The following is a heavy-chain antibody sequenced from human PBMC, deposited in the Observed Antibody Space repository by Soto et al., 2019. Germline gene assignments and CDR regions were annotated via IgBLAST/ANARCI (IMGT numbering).Heavy chain of an antibody. D-gene: IGHD1-1*01. Sequence: PSETLSLTCTVSGGSISSGYFYWSWIRQPPGKGLELIGNIYYSGSTYYNPSLRSRAIMSVDTSQNQFSLKLSSLTAADTAVYFCARADHFSERFDYWGQGALVAVCS. J-gene: IGHJ4*02. CDR1: GGSISSGYFY. V-gene: IGHV4-30-4*01. CDR2: IYYSGST. CDR3: ARADHFSERFDY.